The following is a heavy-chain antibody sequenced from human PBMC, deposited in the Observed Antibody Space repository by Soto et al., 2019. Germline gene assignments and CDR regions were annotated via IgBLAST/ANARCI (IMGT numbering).Heavy chain of an antibody. CDR1: GFTFSSYW. J-gene: IGHJ4*02. Sequence: EAQVVESGGGVVQPGGSLRLSCAASGFTFSSYWMHWVRQAPGKGLVWVSRINSDGSNTYYADSVKGRFTISRDNAKNTLHLQMISLRAEDTAVYYCARDYGDTVTLDNWGQGTLVTVSS. CDR3: ARDYGDTVTLDN. D-gene: IGHD4-17*01. CDR2: INSDGSNT. V-gene: IGHV3-74*01.